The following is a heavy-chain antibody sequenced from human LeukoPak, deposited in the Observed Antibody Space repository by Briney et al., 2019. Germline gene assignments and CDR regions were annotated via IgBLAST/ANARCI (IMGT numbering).Heavy chain of an antibody. CDR2: ISGSGGST. Sequence: PGGSLRLSCAASGFTFSDYAISWVRQAPGKGLEGVSNISGSGGSTYYADSVKGRFTISRDNSKNTLYLQMNSLRAEDTAVYYCAKVAKFSGPAPNDYWGQGTLVTVSS. CDR3: AKVAKFSGPAPNDY. V-gene: IGHV3-23*01. D-gene: IGHD5-12*01. J-gene: IGHJ4*02. CDR1: GFTFSDYA.